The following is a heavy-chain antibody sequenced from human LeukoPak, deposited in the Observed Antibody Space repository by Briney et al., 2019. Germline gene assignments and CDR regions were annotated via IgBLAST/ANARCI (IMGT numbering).Heavy chain of an antibody. D-gene: IGHD1-26*01. CDR1: GFTFSSYG. V-gene: IGHV3-30*18. J-gene: IGHJ4*02. CDR3: AKDGSGSPPYYFDY. CDR2: ISYDGSNK. Sequence: GGSLRLSCAASGFTFSSYGMHWVRQARGKGLDGVAVISYDGSNKYYADSVKGRFTISRDNSKNTLYLQMNSLRAEDTAVYYCAKDGSGSPPYYFDYWGQGTLVTVSS.